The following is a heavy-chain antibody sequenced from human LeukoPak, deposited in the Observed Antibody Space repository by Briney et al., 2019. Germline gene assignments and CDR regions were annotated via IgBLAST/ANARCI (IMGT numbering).Heavy chain of an antibody. CDR1: GFTFSSYA. CDR2: ISGSGGST. CDR3: AKDRSLGGVVVVAATDY. V-gene: IGHV3-23*01. D-gene: IGHD2-15*01. Sequence: GGSLRLSCAASGFTFSSYAMSRVRQAPGKGLEWVSAISGSGGSTYYADSVKGRFTISRDNSKNTLYLQMNSLRAKDTAVYYCAKDRSLGGVVVVAATDYWGQGTLVTVSS. J-gene: IGHJ4*02.